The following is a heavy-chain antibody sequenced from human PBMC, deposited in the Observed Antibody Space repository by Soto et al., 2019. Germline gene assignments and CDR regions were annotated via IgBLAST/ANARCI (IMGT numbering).Heavy chain of an antibody. CDR3: ARTQTGPTRGSFDI. CDR2: IYYTGSS. J-gene: IGHJ3*02. CDR1: GSSISGSTDY. D-gene: IGHD1-26*01. V-gene: IGHV4-39*01. Sequence: PSETLSLTCTVSGSSISGSTDYWDWIRQPPGKGLEWIGSIYYTGSSYYNPSPKSRVTISIDTSKNQFSLNLNSVTAPDTAVYYCARTQTGPTRGSFDIWGQGTMVTISS.